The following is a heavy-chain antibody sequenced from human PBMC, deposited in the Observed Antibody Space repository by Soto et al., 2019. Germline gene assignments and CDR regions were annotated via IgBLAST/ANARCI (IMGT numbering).Heavy chain of an antibody. CDR2: INPNSGGT. D-gene: IGHD1-1*01. V-gene: IGHV1-2*02. J-gene: IGHJ4*02. CDR3: AKSGSSFRHSLGYFDY. Sequence: ASVKVSCKASGFTFTGHYIHWVRQAPGQGLEWMGWINPNSGGTSYAQKFQGRLTMTTDTSITTAYMELSRLSSDDTAFYYCAKSGSSFRHSLGYFDYCGQGTLVTVSS. CDR1: GFTFTGHY.